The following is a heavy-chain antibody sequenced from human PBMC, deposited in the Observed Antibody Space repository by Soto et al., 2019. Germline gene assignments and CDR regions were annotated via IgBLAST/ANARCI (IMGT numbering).Heavy chain of an antibody. J-gene: IGHJ6*02. CDR3: ARPIADYYYYGMDV. V-gene: IGHV1-8*01. CDR1: GYPLTSYD. Sequence: ASVKGSSKASGYPLTSYDPNSVRQATGQGLEWMGWMNPNSGNTGYAQKFHGRVTMTRSTSISTAYMELSSLRSEDTAVYYCARPIADYYYYGMDVWGQGTTVIASS. CDR2: MNPNSGNT.